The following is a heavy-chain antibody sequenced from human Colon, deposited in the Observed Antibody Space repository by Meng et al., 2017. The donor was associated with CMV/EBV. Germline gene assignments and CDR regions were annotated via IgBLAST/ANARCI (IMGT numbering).Heavy chain of an antibody. D-gene: IGHD6-13*01. CDR3: AGYSSSWGGAFDI. J-gene: IGHJ3*02. V-gene: IGHV4-61*08. CDR2: IYYTGST. Sequence: SGDSVTSGGHYWSWIRQTPGKGLEWMGYIYYTGSTSDNPSLKGRATISLDTSKNQFSLKLASVNAADTAVYYCAGYSSSWGGAFDIWGQGTMVTVSS. CDR1: GDSVTSGGHY.